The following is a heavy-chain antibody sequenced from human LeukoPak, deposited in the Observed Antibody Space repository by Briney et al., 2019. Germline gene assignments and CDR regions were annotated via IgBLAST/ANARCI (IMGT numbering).Heavy chain of an antibody. CDR3: ARIRQRGTTCYFDY. Sequence: GGSLRLSCAASGFTFDSYSMNWVRQAPGKGLEWVALISSDSGSTYYVDSVKGRFTISRDNAKNSLYLQMNSRRAEDTAVYYCARIRQRGTTCYFDYGGRGTRVSVSS. V-gene: IGHV3-21*01. CDR1: GFTFDSYS. D-gene: IGHD1-7*01. J-gene: IGHJ4*02. CDR2: ISSDSGST.